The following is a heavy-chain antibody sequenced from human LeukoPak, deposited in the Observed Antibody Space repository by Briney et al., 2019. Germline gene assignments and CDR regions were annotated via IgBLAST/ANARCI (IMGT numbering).Heavy chain of an antibody. V-gene: IGHV1-69*04. J-gene: IGHJ4*02. D-gene: IGHD2-15*01. CDR3: ARDCSGGSCYSGGHFDY. CDR1: GYTFVNYG. Sequence: ASVKVSCKASGYTFVNYGISWVRHAPGQGLEWMGRIIPILGIANYAQKFQGRVTITPGKSTSTAYMELSSLRSEDTAVYYRARDCSGGSCYSGGHFDYWGQGTLVTVSS. CDR2: IIPILGIA.